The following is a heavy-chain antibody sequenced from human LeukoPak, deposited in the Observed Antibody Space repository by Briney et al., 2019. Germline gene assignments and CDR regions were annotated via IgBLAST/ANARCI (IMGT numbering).Heavy chain of an antibody. J-gene: IGHJ4*02. CDR2: IYENGGTT. D-gene: IGHD4-17*01. CDR1: GFTFRSHA. V-gene: IGHV3-23*01. Sequence: GGSLRLSCVGSGFTFRSHAMSWVRQAPEKGLEFVSGIYENGGTTYYADSVKGRFSISRDNSKNTLYLQMNSLRAEDTAVYYCARVYSGSGDYVQYYFDYWGQGTLVTVSS. CDR3: ARVYSGSGDYVQYYFDY.